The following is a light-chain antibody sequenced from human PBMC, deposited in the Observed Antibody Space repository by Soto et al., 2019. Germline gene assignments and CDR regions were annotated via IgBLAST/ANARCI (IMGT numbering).Light chain of an antibody. CDR1: QYIGSN. V-gene: IGKV3-15*01. Sequence: EIVLTQSPATLSMSPGERATLSCRASQYIGSNLAWYQQRPGQAPRLLIYGAVTRATGIPARFSGRGSGTAFTLIITSLQSEDFVLYYCQQYNGLLWTFGQGTEVEVK. CDR3: QQYNGLLWT. CDR2: GAV. J-gene: IGKJ1*01.